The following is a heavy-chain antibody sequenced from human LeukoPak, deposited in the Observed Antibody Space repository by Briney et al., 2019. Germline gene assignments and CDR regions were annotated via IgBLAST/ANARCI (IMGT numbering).Heavy chain of an antibody. D-gene: IGHD3-22*01. J-gene: IGHJ4*02. CDR3: AREGDSSGYYYIDY. CDR2: IYTSGST. CDR1: GGSISSYY. V-gene: IGHV4-4*07. Sequence: SETLSLTCTVSGGSISSYYWSWIRQPAGKGLEWIGRIYTSGSTNYNPSLKSRVTMSVDTSKNQFSLKLSSVTAPDTAVYYCAREGDSSGYYYIDYWGQGTLVTVSS.